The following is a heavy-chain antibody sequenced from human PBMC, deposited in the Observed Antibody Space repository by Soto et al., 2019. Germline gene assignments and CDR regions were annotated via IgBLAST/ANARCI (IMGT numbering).Heavy chain of an antibody. Sequence: GGSLRLSCAASGFTFDDYAMHWVRQAPGKGLEWVSGSSWNSGSIGYADSVKGRFTISRDNAKNSLYLQMNSLRAEDTAFYYCAKDQLHKYSSSYYIDVWGQGTTVTVSS. CDR3: AKDQLHKYSSSYYIDV. J-gene: IGHJ6*02. D-gene: IGHD6-6*01. CDR2: SSWNSGSI. CDR1: GFTFDDYA. V-gene: IGHV3-9*01.